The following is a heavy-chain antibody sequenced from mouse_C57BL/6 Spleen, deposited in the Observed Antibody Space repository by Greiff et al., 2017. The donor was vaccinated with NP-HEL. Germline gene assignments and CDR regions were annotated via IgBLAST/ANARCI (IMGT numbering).Heavy chain of an antibody. CDR2: INPYNGGT. V-gene: IGHV1-19*01. Sequence: VQLQQSGPVLVKPGASVKMSCKASGYTFTDYYMNWVKQSHGKSLEWIGVINPYNGGTSYNQKFKGKATLTVDKSSSTAYMELNSLTSEDSAVYYCARWGDYSWFAYWGQGTLVTVSA. D-gene: IGHD1-1*01. CDR3: ARWGDYSWFAY. CDR1: GYTFTDYY. J-gene: IGHJ3*01.